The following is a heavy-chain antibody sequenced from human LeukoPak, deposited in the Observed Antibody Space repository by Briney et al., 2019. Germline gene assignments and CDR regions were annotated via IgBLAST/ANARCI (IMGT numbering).Heavy chain of an antibody. Sequence: GGSLRLSCAASGFTFSSYSMNWVRQAPGKGLEWVSSISSSSSYIYYADSAKGRFTISRDNAKNSLYLQMNSLRAEDTAVYYCARREAYSSGWYFWFDPWGQGTLVTVSS. J-gene: IGHJ5*02. V-gene: IGHV3-21*01. D-gene: IGHD6-19*01. CDR1: GFTFSSYS. CDR2: ISSSSSYI. CDR3: ARREAYSSGWYFWFDP.